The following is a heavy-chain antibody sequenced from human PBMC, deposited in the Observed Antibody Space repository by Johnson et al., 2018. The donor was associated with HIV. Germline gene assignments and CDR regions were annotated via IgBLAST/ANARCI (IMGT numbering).Heavy chain of an antibody. Sequence: VQLVESGGGVVQPGRSLRLSCAASGFTFSSYAMHWDRQAPAKGLEWVAVISYDGSDKYYADSVKGRFTVSRDSSKNTLYLQVNSLRAEDTAVYYCAKGGYSYGNAFDIWGQGTMVTVSS. CDR3: AKGGYSYGNAFDI. CDR2: ISYDGSDK. CDR1: GFTFSSYA. V-gene: IGHV3-30*04. J-gene: IGHJ3*02. D-gene: IGHD5-18*01.